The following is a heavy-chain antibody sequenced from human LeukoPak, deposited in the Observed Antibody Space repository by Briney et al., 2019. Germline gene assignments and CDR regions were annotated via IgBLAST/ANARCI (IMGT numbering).Heavy chain of an antibody. V-gene: IGHV3-21*01. CDR2: ISSSSSYI. CDR3: ARGATGYSSGWYEGLCDY. CDR1: GFTFSSYA. D-gene: IGHD6-19*01. J-gene: IGHJ4*02. Sequence: PGGSLRLSCAASGFTFSSYAMSWVRQAPGKGLEWVSSISSSSSYIYYADSVKGRFTISRDNAKNSLYLQMNSLRAEDTAVYYCARGATGYSSGWYEGLCDYWGQRTLVTVSS.